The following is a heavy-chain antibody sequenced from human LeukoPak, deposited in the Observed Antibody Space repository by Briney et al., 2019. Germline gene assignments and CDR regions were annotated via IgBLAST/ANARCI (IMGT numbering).Heavy chain of an antibody. V-gene: IGHV3-48*03. Sequence: GGSLRLSCAASGFTFSTYEMNWVRQAPGKGLEWVSYISRSGSTIYYADSVKGRFTISRDNAKNSLYLQMNSLRAEGTAVYYCARGPRIAAAGTGYWGQGTLVTVSS. J-gene: IGHJ4*02. CDR3: ARGPRIAAAGTGY. CDR2: ISRSGSTI. CDR1: GFTFSTYE. D-gene: IGHD6-13*01.